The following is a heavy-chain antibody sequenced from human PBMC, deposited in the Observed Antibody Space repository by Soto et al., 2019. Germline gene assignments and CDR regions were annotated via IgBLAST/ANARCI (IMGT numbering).Heavy chain of an antibody. CDR2: IIPILGIA. J-gene: IGHJ6*02. D-gene: IGHD3-10*01. CDR1: GGTFSSYT. V-gene: IGHV1-69*02. CDR3: QVYTVRGLGGMDV. Sequence: QVQLVQSGAEVKKPGSSVKVSCKASGGTFSSYTISWVRQAPGQGLEWMGRIIPILGIANYAQKFQGRVTITADKSTSTGYMELSSLSSEDTAVYYCQVYTVRGLGGMDVWGQGTTVTVSS.